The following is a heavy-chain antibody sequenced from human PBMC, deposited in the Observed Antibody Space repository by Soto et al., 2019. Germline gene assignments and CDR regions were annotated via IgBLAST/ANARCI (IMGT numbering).Heavy chain of an antibody. CDR1: GFTFSDYW. CDR3: ARPGTSIAFDI. V-gene: IGHV3-7*01. Sequence: GGSLRLSCAASGFTFSDYWMSWVRQAPGKGLEWVANIKEDGSEKYYVDTVKGRFTISKDNAKNSLYLQMNSLRAEDTAVYYCARPGTSIAFDIWGQGTMVTVSS. J-gene: IGHJ3*02. D-gene: IGHD6-6*01. CDR2: IKEDGSEK.